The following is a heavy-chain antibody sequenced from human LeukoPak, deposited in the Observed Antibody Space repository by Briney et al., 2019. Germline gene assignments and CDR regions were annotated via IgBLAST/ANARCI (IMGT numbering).Heavy chain of an antibody. V-gene: IGHV3-53*01. J-gene: IGHJ3*02. CDR2: IYSRGST. D-gene: IGHD6-19*01. CDR3: AKDHIKSIAVAGYDAFDI. CDR1: GFNVSTNY. Sequence: PGGSLRLSCAASGFNVSTNYMSWVRQAPGKGLEWVSVIYSRGSTYYADSVKGRFTISRDNSKNTLYLQMNSLRAEDTAVYYCAKDHIKSIAVAGYDAFDIWGQGTMVTVSS.